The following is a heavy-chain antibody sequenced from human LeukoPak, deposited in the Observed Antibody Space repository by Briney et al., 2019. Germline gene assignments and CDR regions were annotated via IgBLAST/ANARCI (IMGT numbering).Heavy chain of an antibody. D-gene: IGHD4-17*01. J-gene: IGHJ4*02. Sequence: PSETLSLTCAVSGGSISSGGYSWSWIRQPPGKGLEWIGYIYHSGSTYYNPSLKSRVTISVDRSKNQFSLKLSSVTAADTAVYYCARDYGDYWGQGTLVTVSS. CDR2: IYHSGST. V-gene: IGHV4-30-2*01. CDR3: ARDYGDY. CDR1: GGSISSGGYS.